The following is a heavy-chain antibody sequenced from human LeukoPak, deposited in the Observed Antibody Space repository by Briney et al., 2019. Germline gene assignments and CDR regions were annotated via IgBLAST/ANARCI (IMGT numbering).Heavy chain of an antibody. J-gene: IGHJ4*02. CDR3: AREVAWSVFDY. V-gene: IGHV3-30-3*01. Sequence: GGSLRLPCAASGFTFSSYAMHWVRQAPGKGLEWVAVISYDGSNKYYADSVKVRFTISRDNSKNTLYMQMNSLRAEDTAVYYCAREVAWSVFDYWGQGTLVTVSS. D-gene: IGHD3-3*01. CDR2: ISYDGSNK. CDR1: GFTFSSYA.